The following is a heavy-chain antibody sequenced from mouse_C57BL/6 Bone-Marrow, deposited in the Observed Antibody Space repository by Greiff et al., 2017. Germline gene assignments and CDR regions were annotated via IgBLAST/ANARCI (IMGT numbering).Heavy chain of an antibody. D-gene: IGHD1-1*01. CDR1: GYTFTDYY. CDR2: INPYNGGT. V-gene: IGHV1-19*01. Sequence: EVQLQQSGPVLVKPGASVKMSCKASGYTFTDYYMNWVKQSHGKSLEWIGVINPYNGGTSYNQKFKGKATLTVDKSSSTAYMELNSLTSEDSAVYYCARSPPHYYGSSYPGYWGQGTTRTVSS. J-gene: IGHJ2*01. CDR3: ARSPPHYYGSSYPGY.